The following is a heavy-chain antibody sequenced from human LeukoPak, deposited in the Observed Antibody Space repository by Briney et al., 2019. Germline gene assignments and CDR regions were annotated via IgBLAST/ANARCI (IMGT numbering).Heavy chain of an antibody. CDR3: ARRPYYYDSSGYWGSYYYYYMDV. D-gene: IGHD3-22*01. V-gene: IGHV4-34*01. CDR2: INHSGST. Sequence: SETLSLTCAVYGGSFSGYYWNWIRQPPGKGLEWIGEINHSGSTNYNPSLKSRVTISVDTSKHQFSLKLSSVTAADTAVFYCARRPYYYDSSGYWGSYYYYYMDVWGKGTAVTVSS. CDR1: GGSFSGYY. J-gene: IGHJ6*03.